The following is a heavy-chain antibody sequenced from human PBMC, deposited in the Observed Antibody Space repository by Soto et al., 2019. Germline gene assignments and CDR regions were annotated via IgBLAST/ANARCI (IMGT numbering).Heavy chain of an antibody. CDR3: AKSSDCSGGSCRINYYYYYGMDV. V-gene: IGHV3-23*01. D-gene: IGHD2-15*01. CDR1: GFTFSSYA. CDR2: ISGSGGST. J-gene: IGHJ6*02. Sequence: GGSLRLSCAASGFTFSSYAMSWVRQAPGKGLEWVSAISGSGGSTYYADSVKGRFTISRDNSKNTLYLQLNSLRAEDTAVYYCAKSSDCSGGSCRINYYYYYGMDVWGQGTTVTVSS.